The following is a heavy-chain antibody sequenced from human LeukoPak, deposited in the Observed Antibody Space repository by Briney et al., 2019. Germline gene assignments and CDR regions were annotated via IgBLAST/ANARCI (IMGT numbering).Heavy chain of an antibody. CDR3: ARAFYYDVSGYYLGSPLFDY. D-gene: IGHD3-22*01. J-gene: IGHJ4*02. CDR2: ISYDGDRI. Sequence: GGSLRLSCATSGFTFSDYVIHWVRQAPGKGLEWLAIISYDGDRIYYADSVKGRFTISRDNSQDTVYLEMNSLRAEDTAVYYCARAFYYDVSGYYLGSPLFDYWGQGTLVSVSS. CDR1: GFTFSDYV. V-gene: IGHV3-30-3*01.